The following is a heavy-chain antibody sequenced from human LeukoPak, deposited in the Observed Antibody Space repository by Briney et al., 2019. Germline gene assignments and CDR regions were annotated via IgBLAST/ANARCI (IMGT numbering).Heavy chain of an antibody. D-gene: IGHD2-21*01. Sequence: GGSLRLSCAASGFTFSSYAMSWVCQAPGKGLEWVSAISGSGGSSCYADSVKGRFTISRDNSKNTLYLQMNSLRAEDTAVYYCAKLGGGDCYFHFNIWGQGTMVTVSS. CDR1: GFTFSSYA. V-gene: IGHV3-23*01. CDR2: ISGSGGSS. CDR3: AKLGGGDCYFHFNI. J-gene: IGHJ3*02.